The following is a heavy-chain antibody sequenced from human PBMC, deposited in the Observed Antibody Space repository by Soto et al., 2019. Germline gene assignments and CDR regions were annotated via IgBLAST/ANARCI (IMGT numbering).Heavy chain of an antibody. CDR3: AKEGCSGGICYGFDY. CDR1: GFTFSSYG. CDR2: MSWDGSDE. D-gene: IGHD2-15*01. Sequence: QVQLVESGGGVVQPGRSLRLSCAASGFTFSSYGMHWVRQAPGKGLEWVAVMSWDGSDEFYEETVKGRFTVSRDNSRNTQYLQMNSLRPEDTAVYYCAKEGCSGGICYGFDYWGQGTLVTVSS. V-gene: IGHV3-30*18. J-gene: IGHJ4*02.